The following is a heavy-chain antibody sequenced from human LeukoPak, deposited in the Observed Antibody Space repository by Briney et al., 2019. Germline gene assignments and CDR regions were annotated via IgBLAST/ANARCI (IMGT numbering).Heavy chain of an antibody. D-gene: IGHD4-17*01. CDR2: IIPILGIA. J-gene: IGHJ1*01. CDR3: ARVGDYEDPEYFQH. Sequence: SVKVSCKASGGTFSSYAISWVRQAPGQGLEWMGRIIPILGIANYAQKFQGRVTITADKSTSTAYMELSSLRSEDTAVYYCARVGDYEDPEYFQHWGQGTLVTVSS. V-gene: IGHV1-69*04. CDR1: GGTFSSYA.